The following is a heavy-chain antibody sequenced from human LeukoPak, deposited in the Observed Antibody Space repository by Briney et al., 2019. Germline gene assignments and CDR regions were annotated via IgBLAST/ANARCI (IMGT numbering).Heavy chain of an antibody. CDR2: ISYIGNT. CDR1: GASISSYF. J-gene: IGHJ4*02. V-gene: IGHV4-59*08. CDR3: ARCDPYYFDS. Sequence: PSETLSLTCTVSGASISSYFWSWIRQPPGKGLEWIGHISYIGNTNYNTSLKSRLTMSIDTSKKQFSLKLSAVTAADTAVNYCARCDPYYFDSWGQGTLVTVSS. D-gene: IGHD2-21*02.